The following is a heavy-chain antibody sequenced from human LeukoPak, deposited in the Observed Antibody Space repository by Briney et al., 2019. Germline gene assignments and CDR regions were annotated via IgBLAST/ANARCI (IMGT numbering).Heavy chain of an antibody. J-gene: IGHJ4*02. CDR2: ISYDGSNK. CDR1: GFTFSSYS. Sequence: GGSLRLSCAASGFTFSSYSMNWVRKAPGKGLEWVAVISYDGSNKYYADSVKGRFTISRDNSKNTLDLQMNSLRAEDTAVYYCAKDGAHSGSPFFDYWGQGTLVTVSS. CDR3: AKDGAHSGSPFFDY. D-gene: IGHD1-26*01. V-gene: IGHV3-30*18.